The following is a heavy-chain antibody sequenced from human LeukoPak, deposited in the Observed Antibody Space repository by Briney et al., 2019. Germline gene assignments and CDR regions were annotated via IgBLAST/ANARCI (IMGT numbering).Heavy chain of an antibody. D-gene: IGHD3-10*01. CDR2: IYYSGST. CDR1: GGSFSGYY. V-gene: IGHV4-59*01. J-gene: IGHJ2*01. Sequence: SETLSLTCAVYGGSFSGYYWSWIRQPPGKGLEWIGYIYYSGSTNYNPSLKSRVTISVDTSKNQFSLKLSSVTAADTAVYFCARVYYGRTYDYWYFDLWGRGTLVTVSS. CDR3: ARVYYGRTYDYWYFDL.